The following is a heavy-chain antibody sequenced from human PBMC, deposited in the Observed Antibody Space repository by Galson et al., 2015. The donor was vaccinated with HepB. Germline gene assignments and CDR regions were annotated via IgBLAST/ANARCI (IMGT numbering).Heavy chain of an antibody. D-gene: IGHD6-19*01. J-gene: IGHJ4*01. CDR2: INWNGGLT. Sequence: SLRLSCAASGFNFDVFGLSWVRQRPGKGLESVSDINWNGGLTRYGDSVQGRFTISRDNAKNTLYLQMNSLRAEDTAFYFCARNEGDVPGWYYLDSWGRGTLVTVSS. CDR3: ARNEGDVPGWYYLDS. V-gene: IGHV3-20*04. CDR1: GFNFDVFG.